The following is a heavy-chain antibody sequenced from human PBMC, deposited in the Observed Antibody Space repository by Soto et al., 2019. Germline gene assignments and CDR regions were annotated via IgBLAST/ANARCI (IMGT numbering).Heavy chain of an antibody. V-gene: IGHV4-31*03. CDR1: GGSISSGGYY. CDR3: ASRPDSSSWYYYYYGMDV. CDR2: IYYSGST. J-gene: IGHJ6*02. Sequence: SETLSLTCTVSGGSISSGGYYWSWIRQHPGKGLEWIGYIYYSGSTYYNPSLKSRVTISVDTSKNQFSLKLSSVTAADTAVYYCASRPDSSSWYYYYYGMDVWGQGTTVTVSS. D-gene: IGHD6-13*01.